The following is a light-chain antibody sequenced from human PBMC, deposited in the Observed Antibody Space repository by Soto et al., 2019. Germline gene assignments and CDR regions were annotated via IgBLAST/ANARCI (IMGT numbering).Light chain of an antibody. CDR3: QQYNDCPRT. V-gene: IGKV3-15*01. J-gene: IGKJ1*01. Sequence: ETVMTQSPATLSVSPGERVTLSCRASEGVGSSLAWYQQKPGQAPRVLIYGASTTAPGIPARFSSSGSGTQFTLTISSLQSEDSAVYHCQQYNDCPRTFGQGTKVEIK. CDR2: GAS. CDR1: EGVGSS.